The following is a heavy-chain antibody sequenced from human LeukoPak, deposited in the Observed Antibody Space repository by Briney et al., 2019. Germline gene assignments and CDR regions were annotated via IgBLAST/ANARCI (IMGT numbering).Heavy chain of an antibody. D-gene: IGHD3-10*01. J-gene: IGHJ4*02. Sequence: SETLSLTCTVSGYSISNGYYWAWIRQPPGKGLEWIGYIYYSGRTYYNLSLKSRFTISLDTSKNQLSLKLSSVTAADTAVYYCATRSGVPYYFDNWGQGTQLTVSS. CDR3: ATRSGVPYYFDN. CDR1: GYSISNGYY. CDR2: IYYSGRT. V-gene: IGHV4-38-2*02.